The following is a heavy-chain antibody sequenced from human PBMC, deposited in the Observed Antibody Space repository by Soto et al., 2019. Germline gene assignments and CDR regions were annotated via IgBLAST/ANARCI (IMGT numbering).Heavy chain of an antibody. CDR3: ARVRGSSSWYTNQPFDY. Sequence: QVQLQESGPGLVKPSQTLSLTCTVSGGSISSGGYYWSWTRQHPGKALEWIGYIYYSGSTYYNPSLKSRVTISVDTSKNQFSLKLSSVTAADTAVYYCARVRGSSSWYTNQPFDYWGQGTLVTVSS. CDR1: GGSISSGGYY. CDR2: IYYSGST. J-gene: IGHJ4*02. V-gene: IGHV4-31*03. D-gene: IGHD6-13*01.